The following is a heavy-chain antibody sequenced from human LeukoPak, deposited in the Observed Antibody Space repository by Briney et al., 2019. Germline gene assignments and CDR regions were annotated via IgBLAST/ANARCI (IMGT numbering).Heavy chain of an antibody. CDR2: FDPEDGET. CDR3: ATAAVAGPPLNYYYGMDV. Sequence: ASVKVSCKVSGYTLTELSMHWVRQAPGKGLEWMGGFDPEDGETIYAQKFQGRVTMTEDTSTDTAYMELNSLRSEDTAVYYCATAAVAGPPLNYYYGMDVWGQGTTVTVSS. D-gene: IGHD6-19*01. CDR1: GYTLTELS. J-gene: IGHJ6*02. V-gene: IGHV1-24*01.